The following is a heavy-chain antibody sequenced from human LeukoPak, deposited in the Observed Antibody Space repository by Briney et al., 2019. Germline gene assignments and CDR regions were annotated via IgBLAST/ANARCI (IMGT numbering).Heavy chain of an antibody. Sequence: PGGSLRLSCAASGFTFDDYAMHWVRHAPGKGLEWVSVIYSGGSTYYANSVGGRFTISRDNSKNTLFLQMNSLRAEDTAVYYCARGPGGDDHWGQGTLVTVSS. CDR2: IYSGGST. CDR1: GFTFDDYA. V-gene: IGHV3-53*01. J-gene: IGHJ4*02. D-gene: IGHD3-16*01. CDR3: ARGPGGDDH.